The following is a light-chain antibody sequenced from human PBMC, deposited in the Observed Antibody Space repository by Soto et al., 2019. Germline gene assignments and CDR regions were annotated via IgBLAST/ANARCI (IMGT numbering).Light chain of an antibody. CDR1: SSDVGGYNY. Sequence: QSVLTQPASVSGSPGQSIPISCTGTSSDVGGYNYVSWYQQHPGMAPKLMIYAVSNRPSGVSNRFSGSKSGNTASLTISGLQAEDEAHYYCSSYASSSSPYVVFGGGTKVTVL. CDR2: AVS. CDR3: SSYASSSSPYVV. J-gene: IGLJ2*01. V-gene: IGLV2-14*01.